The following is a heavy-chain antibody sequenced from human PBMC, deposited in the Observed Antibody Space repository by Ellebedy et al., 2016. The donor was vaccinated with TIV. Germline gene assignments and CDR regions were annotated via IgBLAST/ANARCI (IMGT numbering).Heavy chain of an antibody. V-gene: IGHV3-74*01. CDR3: ARVGAIAARINPPQTDY. Sequence: GESLKISCAASGFAFSSHWMHWVRQAPGKGLVWVSRIRGDGSDSSYADSVKGRFTISRDNAKNTVFLQMNNLRAEDTALYYCARVGAIAARINPPQTDYWGQGILVTVSS. J-gene: IGHJ4*02. CDR1: GFAFSSHW. D-gene: IGHD6-6*01. CDR2: IRGDGSDS.